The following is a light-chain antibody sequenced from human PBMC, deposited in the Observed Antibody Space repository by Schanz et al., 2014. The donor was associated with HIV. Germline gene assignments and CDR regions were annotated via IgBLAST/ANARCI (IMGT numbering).Light chain of an antibody. CDR2: AAS. CDR3: QQYDSSPQIT. V-gene: IGKV1-39*01. Sequence: DIQMTQSPSSLSASVGDRVTITCRASQSISSYLNWYQQKPGKAPKLLIYAASSLQSGVPSRFSGSGSGTDFTLTISSLQPADFAVYYCQQYDSSPQITFGQGTRLEIK. J-gene: IGKJ5*01. CDR1: QSISSY.